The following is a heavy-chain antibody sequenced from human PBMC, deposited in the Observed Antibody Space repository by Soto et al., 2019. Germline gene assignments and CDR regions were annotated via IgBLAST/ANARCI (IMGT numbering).Heavy chain of an antibody. CDR2: ISYDGSNK. CDR3: AKRDFWSGYNYYGMDV. Sequence: LRLSCAASGFTFSSYGMHWVRQAPGKGLEWVAVISYDGSNKYYADSVKGRFTISRDNSKNTLYLQMNSLRAEDTAVYYCAKRDFWSGYNYYGMDVWGQGTTVTVSS. J-gene: IGHJ6*02. V-gene: IGHV3-30*18. D-gene: IGHD3-3*01. CDR1: GFTFSSYG.